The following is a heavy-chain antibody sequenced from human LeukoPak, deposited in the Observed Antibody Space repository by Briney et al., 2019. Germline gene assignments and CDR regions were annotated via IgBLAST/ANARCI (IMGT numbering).Heavy chain of an antibody. CDR2: IYGSGST. D-gene: IGHD6-19*01. CDR1: GDSLSSHY. Sequence: SETLSLTCTVSGDSLSSHYWSWIRQPPGKGLEWIGYIYGSGSTHYDPSLRSRVTISEDTSKNQFSLKLTSVTAADTAVYYCARNVGWYSHDSWGQGTLVTVSS. V-gene: IGHV4-59*08. J-gene: IGHJ4*02. CDR3: ARNVGWYSHDS.